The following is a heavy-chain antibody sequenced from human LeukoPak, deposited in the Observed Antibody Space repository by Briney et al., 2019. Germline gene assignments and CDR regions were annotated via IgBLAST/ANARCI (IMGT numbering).Heavy chain of an antibody. V-gene: IGHV4-38-2*01. CDR1: GYSISSGYY. CDR3: ARLLGYCSSTSCKGAFDI. J-gene: IGHJ3*02. Sequence: SETLSLTCAVSGYSISSGYYWGWIRQPPGKGLEWIGSIYHSGSTYYNPSLKSRVTISVDTSKNQFSLKLSSVTAADTAVYYCARLLGYCSSTSCKGAFDIWGQGTMVTLSS. CDR2: IYHSGST. D-gene: IGHD2-2*01.